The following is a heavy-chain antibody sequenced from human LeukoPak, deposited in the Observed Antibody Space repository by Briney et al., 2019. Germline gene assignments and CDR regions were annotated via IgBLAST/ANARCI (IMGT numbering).Heavy chain of an antibody. D-gene: IGHD2-2*01. CDR3: ARDLEDQLLLANWFDP. V-gene: IGHV4-59*12. CDR1: GVPINNYY. Sequence: SETLSLTCTVSGVPINNYYWSWIRQPPGKGLEWIGYIYYSGSANYSLSLKSRVTISVDTSKNQFSLQLNSVTPEDTAVYYCARDLEDQLLLANWFDPWGQGTLVTVS. CDR2: IYYSGSA. J-gene: IGHJ5*02.